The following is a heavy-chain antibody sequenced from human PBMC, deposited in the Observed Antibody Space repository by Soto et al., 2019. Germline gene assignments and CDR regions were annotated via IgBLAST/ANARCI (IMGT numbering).Heavy chain of an antibody. CDR2: IYPGDSDT. Sequence: SLKISCKGSGYSFTSYWIGWVRQMPGKGLEWMGIIYPGDSDTRYSPSFQGQVTISADKSISTAYLQWSSLKASDTAMYYCARYIAAAGTIYYYGMDVWGQGTTVTVSS. J-gene: IGHJ6*02. CDR1: GYSFTSYW. V-gene: IGHV5-51*01. CDR3: ARYIAAAGTIYYYGMDV. D-gene: IGHD6-13*01.